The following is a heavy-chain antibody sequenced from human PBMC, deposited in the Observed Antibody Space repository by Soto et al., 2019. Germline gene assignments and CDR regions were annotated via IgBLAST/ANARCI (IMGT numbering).Heavy chain of an antibody. Sequence: QLQLQESGPGLVKPSETLSLTCTVSGVSISSSSYYWAWIRQPPGQGLEWIGTIYYSGSTYYNASLKSRVTISGDSSQNHFSLKLFSVTAADTAVYYCARWGGDFWNAIWGQGTLVTVSS. CDR2: IYYSGST. D-gene: IGHD3-3*01. CDR3: ARWGGDFWNAI. J-gene: IGHJ4*02. V-gene: IGHV4-39*02. CDR1: GVSISSSSYY.